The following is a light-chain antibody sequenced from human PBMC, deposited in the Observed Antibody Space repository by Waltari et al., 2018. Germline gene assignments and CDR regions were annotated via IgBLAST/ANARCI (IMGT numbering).Light chain of an antibody. V-gene: IGLV5-45*03. CDR3: MIWYSSAWV. CDR2: YKSDSDK. J-gene: IGLJ3*02. Sequence: QAVLTQPSSLSASPGASASLTCTLRSGINVGSYRIYWYQQKPGSPPPYLLRYKSDSDKQQGSGVPSRFSGSKDASANAGILLIAGLQSEDEADYYCMIWYSSAWVFGGGTKLTVL. CDR1: SGINVGSYR.